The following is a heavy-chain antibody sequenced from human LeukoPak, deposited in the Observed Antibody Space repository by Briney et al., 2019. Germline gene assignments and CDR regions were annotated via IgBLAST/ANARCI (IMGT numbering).Heavy chain of an antibody. CDR1: GGSISSSSYY. CDR3: ARHRGVGIDWFDP. J-gene: IGHJ5*02. D-gene: IGHD2-21*01. CDR2: IYYSGST. Sequence: PSETLSLTCTVSGGSISSSSYYWGWIRQPPGKGLEWIGSIYYSGSTYYNPSLKSRVTISVDTSKNQFSLKLSSVTAADTAVYYCARHRGVGIDWFDPWGQGTLVTVSS. V-gene: IGHV4-39*01.